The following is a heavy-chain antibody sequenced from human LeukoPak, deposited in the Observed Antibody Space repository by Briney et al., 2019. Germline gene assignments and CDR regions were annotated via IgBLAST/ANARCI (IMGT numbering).Heavy chain of an antibody. CDR2: IRTDIGNT. D-gene: IGHD3-10*01. CDR1: GYTFTSYG. V-gene: IGHV1-18*01. Sequence: GSLKVSCKASGYTFTSYGISWVRQAPGQGLEWMGWIRTDIGNTNYAQKLQGRVTMTTDTTTSTAYMELRSLRSDDTAVYYCARATSITMVRGVIRTTFDYWGQGTLVTVSS. CDR3: ARATSITMVRGVIRTTFDY. J-gene: IGHJ4*02.